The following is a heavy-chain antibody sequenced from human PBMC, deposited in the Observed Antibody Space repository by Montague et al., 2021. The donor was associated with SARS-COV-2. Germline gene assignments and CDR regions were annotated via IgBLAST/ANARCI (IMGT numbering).Heavy chain of an antibody. J-gene: IGHJ4*02. Sequence: SETLSLTCAVSGESISGYYWSWIRQSPGKGLEWIGFVHITGYTDSNPYLKNQVTISLDTPRNHFSLRLRSLTAADTAVYYCARAQHICFIVNCVNYFDFWGQGTLVTVSS. CDR2: VHITGYT. V-gene: IGHV4-59*01. D-gene: IGHD1-1*01. CDR3: ARAQHICFIVNCVNYFDF. CDR1: GESISGYY.